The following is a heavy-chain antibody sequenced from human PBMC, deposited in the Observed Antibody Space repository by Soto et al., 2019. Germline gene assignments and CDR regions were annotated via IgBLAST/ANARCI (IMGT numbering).Heavy chain of an antibody. CDR3: ARVYSSGEYYFDY. D-gene: IGHD6-19*01. V-gene: IGHV4-59*01. Sequence: QVQLQESGPGLVKPSETLSLTCTVSGGSISSYYWSWIRQPPGKGLEWIGYIYYSGSTNYNPSLKSRVTISVDTSKNQCSLKLSSVTAADTAVYYCARVYSSGEYYFDYWGQGTLVTVSS. J-gene: IGHJ4*02. CDR1: GGSISSYY. CDR2: IYYSGST.